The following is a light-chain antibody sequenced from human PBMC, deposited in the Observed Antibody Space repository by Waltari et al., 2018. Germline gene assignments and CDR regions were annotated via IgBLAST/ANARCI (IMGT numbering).Light chain of an antibody. CDR1: QGISTW. V-gene: IGKV1-12*01. CDR2: AAS. J-gene: IGKJ1*01. CDR3: QQGSIFPRT. Sequence: DIQMTQSPSSVSASVGDRVNITCRASQGISTWLAWYQQKPGKVPQLLIYAASTLQSGVPSRFSGSGSGTDFTLTISNLQPEDFATYYCQQGSIFPRTFGQGTKVEIQ.